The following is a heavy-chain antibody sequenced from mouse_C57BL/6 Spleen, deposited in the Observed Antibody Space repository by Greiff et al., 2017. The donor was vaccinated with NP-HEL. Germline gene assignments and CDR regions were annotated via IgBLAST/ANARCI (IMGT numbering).Heavy chain of an antibody. Sequence: QVTLKVSGPGILQSSQTLSLTCSFSGFSLSTSGMGVSWIRQPSGKGLEWLAHIYWDDDKRYNPSLKSRLTISKDTSRNQVFLKITSVDTADTATYYCARGPITTVVATGAMDYWGQGTSVTVSS. CDR1: GFSLSTSGMG. V-gene: IGHV8-12*01. CDR3: ARGPITTVVATGAMDY. J-gene: IGHJ4*01. CDR2: IYWDDDK. D-gene: IGHD1-1*01.